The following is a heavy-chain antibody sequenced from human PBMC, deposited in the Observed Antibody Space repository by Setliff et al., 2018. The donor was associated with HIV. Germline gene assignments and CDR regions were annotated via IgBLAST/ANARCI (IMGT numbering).Heavy chain of an antibody. D-gene: IGHD6-13*01. Sequence: GGSLRLSCAASGFTFSDYYMSWIRQAPGKGLEWISYIGSSDTTIFYTDSAEGRFTISRDNAKNLLYLQMNNLGPEDTAVYYCARDAYSSSWYWAGGTFDSWGQGTLVTVSS. CDR3: ARDAYSSSWYWAGGTFDS. CDR2: IGSSDTTI. CDR1: GFTFSDYY. V-gene: IGHV3-11*01. J-gene: IGHJ4*02.